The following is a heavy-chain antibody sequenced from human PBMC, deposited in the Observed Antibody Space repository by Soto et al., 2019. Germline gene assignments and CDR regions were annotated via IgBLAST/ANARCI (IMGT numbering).Heavy chain of an antibody. V-gene: IGHV1-46*01. CDR3: ARSWTTVVPPISNYAFDI. CDR2: INPSGGST. Sequence: GASVKVSCKASGYTFTSYYMHCVRQAPGQGIEWMGIINPSGGSTSYAQKFQGRVTMTRDTSTSTVYMELSSLRSEDTAVYYCARSWTTVVPPISNYAFDIWGQGTMVTVSS. D-gene: IGHD4-17*01. CDR1: GYTFTSYY. J-gene: IGHJ3*02.